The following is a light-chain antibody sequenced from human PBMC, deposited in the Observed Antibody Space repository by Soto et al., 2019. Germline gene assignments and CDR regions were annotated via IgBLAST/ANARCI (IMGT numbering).Light chain of an antibody. CDR2: GAS. Sequence: EIVLTQSPGTLSLPPGERATLSFRASQSLTKNYFAWYQQKPGRALRLLIDGASTRATGIPDRFSGSGSGTDFTLTISRMEPEDVAVYYCQQYEAVVTFGQGTKVDIK. V-gene: IGKV3-20*01. CDR1: QSLTKNY. J-gene: IGKJ1*01. CDR3: QQYEAVVT.